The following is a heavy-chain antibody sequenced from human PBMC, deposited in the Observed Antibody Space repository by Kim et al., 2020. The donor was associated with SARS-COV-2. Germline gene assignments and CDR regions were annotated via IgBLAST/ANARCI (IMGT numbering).Heavy chain of an antibody. J-gene: IGHJ4*02. V-gene: IGHV4-31*02. CDR3: ATSIAAAGPFDY. Sequence: YSTRSLKRRVTISVDTSKNQFSLKLSAVTAADTAVYYCATSIAAAGPFDYWGQGTLVTVSS. D-gene: IGHD6-13*01.